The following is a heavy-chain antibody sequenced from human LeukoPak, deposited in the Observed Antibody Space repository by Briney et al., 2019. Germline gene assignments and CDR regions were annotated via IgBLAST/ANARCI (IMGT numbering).Heavy chain of an antibody. CDR3: VREGEGPLSKDFDY. CDR2: IGPHSTFT. CDR1: GFTFTDHY. J-gene: IGHJ4*02. V-gene: IGHV1-2*02. D-gene: IGHD2/OR15-2a*01. Sequence: ASMKVSCKSSGFTFTDHYIHWVRQGPGQGLEWMGYIGPHSTFTSSPQEFQGRVNMTRDASMSTAYMELTRLTADDTAVYYCVREGEGPLSKDFDYWGQGTLVTVSS.